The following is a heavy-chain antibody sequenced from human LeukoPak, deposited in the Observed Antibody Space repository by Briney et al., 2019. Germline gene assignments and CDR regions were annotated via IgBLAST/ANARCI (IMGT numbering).Heavy chain of an antibody. J-gene: IGHJ4*02. V-gene: IGHV1-69*13. D-gene: IGHD3-3*01. CDR1: GGTFSSYA. CDR3: ARVGDRRSDYFDY. CDR2: IIPIFGTA. Sequence: SVKVSCKASGGTFSSYAISWVRQAPGQGLEWMGGIIPIFGTANYAQKFQGRVTITADESTSTAHMELSSLRSEDTAVYYCARVGDRRSDYFDYWGQGTLVTVSS.